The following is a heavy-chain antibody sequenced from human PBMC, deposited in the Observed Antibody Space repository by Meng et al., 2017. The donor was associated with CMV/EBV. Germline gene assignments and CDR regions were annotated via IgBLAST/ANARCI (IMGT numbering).Heavy chain of an antibody. Sequence: TFSSYWMSWVRQAPGKGLEWIGSIYYSGSTYYNPSLKSRVTISVDTSKNQFSLKLSSVTAADTAVYYCAREEIRFLEWLELLDAFDIWGQGTMVTVSS. CDR2: IYYSGST. CDR3: AREEIRFLEWLELLDAFDI. V-gene: IGHV4-39*07. CDR1: TFSSYW. J-gene: IGHJ3*02. D-gene: IGHD3-3*01.